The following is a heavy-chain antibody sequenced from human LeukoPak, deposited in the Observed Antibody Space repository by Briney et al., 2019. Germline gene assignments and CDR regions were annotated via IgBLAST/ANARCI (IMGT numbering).Heavy chain of an antibody. J-gene: IGHJ6*03. CDR2: IGGRGGSA. CDR3: AKQGRDWLRDYYYYMDV. CDR1: WIPFSSYG. V-gene: IGHV3-23*01. D-gene: IGHD3-9*01. Sequence: PGGAPRLSCAAPWIPFSSYGMSLGRQAPGEGVGWGSSIGGRGGSAYYADSVKGRFTISRDNSKNTLYLRMNSLRAEDTAVYYCAKQGRDWLRDYYYYMDVWGKGTTVTISS.